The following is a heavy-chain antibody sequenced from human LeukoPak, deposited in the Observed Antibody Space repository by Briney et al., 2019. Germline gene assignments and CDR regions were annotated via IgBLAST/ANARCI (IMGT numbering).Heavy chain of an antibody. Sequence: ASVKVSCKASGYTFSSYGISWVRQAPGQGLEWMGWISAYDGNTNYAQKLQGRVTMTTDTSTSTAYMELRSLRSDDTAAYFCARAVRGYSYAYLPYWGQGTLVTVSS. CDR3: ARAVRGYSYAYLPY. J-gene: IGHJ4*02. D-gene: IGHD5-18*01. CDR2: ISAYDGNT. V-gene: IGHV1-18*01. CDR1: GYTFSSYG.